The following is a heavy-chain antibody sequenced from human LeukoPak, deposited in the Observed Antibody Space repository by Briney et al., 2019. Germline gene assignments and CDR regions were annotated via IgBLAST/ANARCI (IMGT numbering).Heavy chain of an antibody. Sequence: GGSLRLSCAASGFNFGIYGMHWVRQAPGKGLEWVAVMWDDGTNENYVDSVKGRFTISRDNGKNTLYLQMNSLRAEDTAVYYCARDGDCSSTSCSNYYYYYMDVWGKGTTVTVSS. CDR3: ARDGDCSSTSCSNYYYYYMDV. J-gene: IGHJ6*03. V-gene: IGHV3-33*01. CDR2: MWDDGTNE. D-gene: IGHD2-2*01. CDR1: GFNFGIYG.